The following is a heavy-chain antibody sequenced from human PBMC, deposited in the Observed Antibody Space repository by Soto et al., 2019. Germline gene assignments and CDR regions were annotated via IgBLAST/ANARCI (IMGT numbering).Heavy chain of an antibody. J-gene: IGHJ6*02. D-gene: IGHD3-9*01. CDR2: ISGSGGST. CDR1: GFTFSSYA. Sequence: GGSLRLSCAASGFTFSSYAMSWVRQAPGKGLEWVSAISGSGGSTYYADSVKGRFTISRDNSKNTLYLQMNSLRAEDTAVYYCAKEGGDYDILTGSYYYYGMDVWGQGTTVTVSS. V-gene: IGHV3-23*01. CDR3: AKEGGDYDILTGSYYYYGMDV.